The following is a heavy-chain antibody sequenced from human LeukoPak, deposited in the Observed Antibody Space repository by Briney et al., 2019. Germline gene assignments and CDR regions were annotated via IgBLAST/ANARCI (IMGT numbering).Heavy chain of an antibody. CDR2: IYYSGST. D-gene: IGHD6-13*01. Sequence: PSETLSLTCTVSGGSISSYYWSWIRQPPGKGLEWIGYIYYSGSTNYNPSLKSRVTISVDTSKNQFSLKLSSVTAADTAVYYCARGVEGSSSWYDNWFDPWGQGTLVTVSS. CDR3: ARGVEGSSSWYDNWFDP. V-gene: IGHV4-59*01. J-gene: IGHJ5*02. CDR1: GGSISSYY.